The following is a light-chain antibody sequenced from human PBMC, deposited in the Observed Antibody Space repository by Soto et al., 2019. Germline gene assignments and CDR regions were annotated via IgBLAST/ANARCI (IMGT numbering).Light chain of an antibody. CDR2: EVS. V-gene: IGLV2-14*01. J-gene: IGLJ1*01. Sequence: QSALTQPASVSGSPGQSITISCTGTSSDVGGYNYVSWYQQHPGKAPKLIIYEVSNRPSGVSNRFSGSKSGNTASLTISGLQAEDEADYDGNSYTSKSTGVFGTGTKLTVL. CDR3: NSYTSKSTGV. CDR1: SSDVGGYNY.